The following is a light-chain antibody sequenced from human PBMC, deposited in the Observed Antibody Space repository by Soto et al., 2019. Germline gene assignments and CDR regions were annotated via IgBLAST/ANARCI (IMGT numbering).Light chain of an antibody. CDR2: KAS. Sequence: DIQITESPSTLSASVGDRVTITCRASQSINTWLAWYQQKPGKAPKLLIYKASSLVSAVTSRFSVSGSGSEFPLTLSGMQADDFAISCGQHDNSHSSYGFGQGAKLEIK. V-gene: IGKV1-5*03. CDR1: QSINTW. J-gene: IGKJ2*03. CDR3: QHDNSHSSYG.